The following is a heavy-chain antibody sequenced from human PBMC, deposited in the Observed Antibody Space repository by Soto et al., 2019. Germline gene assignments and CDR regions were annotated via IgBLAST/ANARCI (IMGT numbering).Heavy chain of an antibody. V-gene: IGHV4-30-4*01. CDR2: VYYTGST. J-gene: IGHJ5*02. CDR1: GASIMSTDYY. CDR3: VRTAREGAVAPHWFDR. D-gene: IGHD2-21*02. Sequence: PSETLSLTCTVSGASIMSTDYYLSWTRQSPWKGLEWIGYVYYTGSTYYNPSLMSRLTISVDTSKNQFSLKLTSVTAAETAVYYCVRTAREGAVAPHWFDRWGQGTQVTVSS.